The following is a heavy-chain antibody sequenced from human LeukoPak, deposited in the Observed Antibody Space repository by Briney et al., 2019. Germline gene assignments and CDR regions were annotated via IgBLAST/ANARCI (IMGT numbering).Heavy chain of an antibody. CDR2: IGSSSRYI. J-gene: IGHJ3*02. D-gene: IGHD2-15*01. CDR1: GFTFNIYT. CDR3: ARDCSSSAFDI. V-gene: IGHV3-21*01. Sequence: GGSLRLSCAASGFTFNIYTMTWVRQAPGQGLEWVSSIGSSSRYIYYADSLKGRFTISGDNDNNSVYLQMNSLRAEDTAVYYCARDCSSSAFDIWGQGTMVTVSS.